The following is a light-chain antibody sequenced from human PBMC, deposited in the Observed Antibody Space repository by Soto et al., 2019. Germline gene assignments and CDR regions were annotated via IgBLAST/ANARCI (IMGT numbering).Light chain of an antibody. CDR3: QQSYRPPYP. J-gene: IGKJ2*01. V-gene: IGKV1-39*01. Sequence: DIQMTQSPSSLSASVGERFTITCRANQSSSSYLNWYQLKPGKAPKLLIYAASTLQRGVPSRFRGSGSGTDFTLTIRSLQLDDFATYSCQQSYRPPYPFGQGTKVDI. CDR2: AAS. CDR1: QSSSSY.